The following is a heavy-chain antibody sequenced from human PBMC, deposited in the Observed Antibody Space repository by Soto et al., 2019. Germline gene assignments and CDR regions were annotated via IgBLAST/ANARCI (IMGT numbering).Heavy chain of an antibody. CDR1: GFTFSSHS. J-gene: IGHJ6*02. V-gene: IGHV3-21*01. CDR2: ITIGTSYI. CDR3: ARVSIDRSTGYYFYGMDV. Sequence: PGGSLRLSCAASGFTFSSHSMNWVRQAPGKGLEWVSSITIGTSYIYYADSVKGRFTISRDNAKNSLYLQMNSLRGDDTAVYYCARVSIDRSTGYYFYGMDVWGQGTTVTVSS. D-gene: IGHD2-2*01.